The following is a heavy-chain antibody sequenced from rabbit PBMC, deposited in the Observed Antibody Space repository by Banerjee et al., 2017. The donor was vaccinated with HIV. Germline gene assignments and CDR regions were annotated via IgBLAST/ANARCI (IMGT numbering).Heavy chain of an antibody. CDR3: AREHASSSGYYYDWLDL. J-gene: IGHJ5*01. CDR1: GFSFSSSYY. CDR2: IYTGSGRT. V-gene: IGHV1S40*01. D-gene: IGHD1-1*01. Sequence: QSLEESGGDLVKPGASLTLTCTASGFSFSSSYYMCWVRQAPGKGLEWIGCIYTGSGRTYYASWAKGRFTISKTSSTTVTLQMTSLTAADTATYFCAREHASSSGYYYDWLDLWGQGTLVTVS.